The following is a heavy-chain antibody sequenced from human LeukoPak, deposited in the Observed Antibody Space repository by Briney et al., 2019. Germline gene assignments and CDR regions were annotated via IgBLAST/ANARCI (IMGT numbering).Heavy chain of an antibody. CDR1: GGSISSYY. V-gene: IGHV4-4*07. D-gene: IGHD2-15*01. Sequence: SSETLSLTCTVSGGSISSYYWSWIRQPAGKGLELIGRIYTSGSTNYNPSLKSRVTMSVDTSKNQFSLKLSSVTAADTAVYYCARGRCSGGSCYSDYWGQGNLVTVSS. CDR2: IYTSGST. J-gene: IGHJ4*02. CDR3: ARGRCSGGSCYSDY.